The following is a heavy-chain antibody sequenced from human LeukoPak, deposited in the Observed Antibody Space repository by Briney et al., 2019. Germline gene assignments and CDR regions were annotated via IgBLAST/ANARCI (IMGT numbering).Heavy chain of an antibody. Sequence: ASVKVSCKASGYTFTSYDINWVRQATGQGLEWMGWMNPNSGNTGYAQKFQGRVTMTRNTSISTAYMELSSLRSEDTAVYYCARAYTAMVNNWFDPWGKGTLVTVSS. V-gene: IGHV1-8*01. CDR3: ARAYTAMVNNWFDP. CDR1: GYTFTSYD. D-gene: IGHD5-18*01. J-gene: IGHJ5*02. CDR2: MNPNSGNT.